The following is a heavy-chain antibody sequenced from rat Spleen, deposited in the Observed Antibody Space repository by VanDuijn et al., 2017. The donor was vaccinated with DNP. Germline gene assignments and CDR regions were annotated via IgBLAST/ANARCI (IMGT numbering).Heavy chain of an antibody. CDR2: IWNTGGT. CDR3: AREGYDGYYHVDWFAY. D-gene: IGHD1-12*03. V-gene: IGHV2-41*01. CDR1: GFSLTSYN. J-gene: IGHJ3*01. Sequence: QVQLKESGPGLVQPSQTLSLTCTVAGFSLTSYNVHWVRQPPGKGLEWMGVIWNTGGTRYNSALKSRLSISKDTSQSQVFLKMNSLQTEDTATYYCAREGYDGYYHVDWFAYWGQGTLVTVSS.